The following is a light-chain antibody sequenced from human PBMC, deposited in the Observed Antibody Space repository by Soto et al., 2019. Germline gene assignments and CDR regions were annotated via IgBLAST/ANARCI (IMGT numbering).Light chain of an antibody. CDR2: DAS. J-gene: IGKJ1*01. V-gene: IGKV1-5*01. Sequence: DIPMTQSPSTLSGSVGDRVTISCGASQSISSWLAWYQQKPGKAPKLLIYDASSLESGVPSRFSGSGSGTEFTLTISSLQPDDFATYYCQQYNSYSGTFGQGTKVEIK. CDR3: QQYNSYSGT. CDR1: QSISSW.